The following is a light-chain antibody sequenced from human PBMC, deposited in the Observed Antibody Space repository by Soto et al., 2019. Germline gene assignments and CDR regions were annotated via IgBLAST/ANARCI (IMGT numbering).Light chain of an antibody. CDR1: QSISSW. J-gene: IGKJ1*01. Sequence: DLQMTQSPSTLSASVGDRVTITCRASQSISSWLAWYQQKPGKAPNLLIYKASSLESGVPSRFSGSGSGTEFTLTISSLQPDDFATYYCQQYNSYSPWTFGQGTKVDIK. CDR2: KAS. V-gene: IGKV1-5*03. CDR3: QQYNSYSPWT.